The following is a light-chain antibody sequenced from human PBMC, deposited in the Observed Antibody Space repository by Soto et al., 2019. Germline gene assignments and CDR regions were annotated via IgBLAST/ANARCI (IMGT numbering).Light chain of an antibody. J-gene: IGKJ1*01. CDR3: QQYSSYLT. Sequence: DIQMTQSPSTLSASLGDRVTITCRASQSISSWLAWYQQKPGKAPKLLIYDASNLESGVPSKFSGSGSGTEFTLTISSLQPDDFATYYCQQYSSYLTFGQGTKVDIK. CDR1: QSISSW. CDR2: DAS. V-gene: IGKV1-5*01.